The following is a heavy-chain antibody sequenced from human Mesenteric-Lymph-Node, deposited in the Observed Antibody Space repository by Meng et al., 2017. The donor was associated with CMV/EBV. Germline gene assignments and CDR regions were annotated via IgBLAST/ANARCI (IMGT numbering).Heavy chain of an antibody. Sequence: ASVKVSCKASGYTFIDYYIHWVRQAPGQGLERMGWISAYNGNTNYAQKLQGRVTMTTDTSTSTAYMELRSLRSDDTAVYYCARDWGYCSSTSCYGMDVWGQGTTVTVSS. CDR2: ISAYNGNT. V-gene: IGHV1-18*04. J-gene: IGHJ6*02. CDR1: GYTFIDYY. CDR3: ARDWGYCSSTSCYGMDV. D-gene: IGHD2-2*01.